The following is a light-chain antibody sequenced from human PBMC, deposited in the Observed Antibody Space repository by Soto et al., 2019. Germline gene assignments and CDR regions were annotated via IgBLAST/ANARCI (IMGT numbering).Light chain of an antibody. J-gene: IGKJ1*01. V-gene: IGKV1-5*03. Sequence: IQMTQSPSTLSGSVGEIVTITCRASQTISSWLAWYQQKPGKAPKLLIYKASTLKSGVPSRFSGSGSGTEFTLTISSLQPDDFATYYCQQYNSYSFGQGTKVDIK. CDR2: KAS. CDR1: QTISSW. CDR3: QQYNSYS.